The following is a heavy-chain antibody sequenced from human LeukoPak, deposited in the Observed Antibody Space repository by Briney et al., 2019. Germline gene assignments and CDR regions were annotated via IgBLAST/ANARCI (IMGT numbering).Heavy chain of an antibody. J-gene: IGHJ6*03. CDR1: GYTFTSYY. D-gene: IGHD3-3*01. CDR2: INPSGGST. CDR3: ARGSGVSDYSYYYMDV. Sequence: ASVKVSCKASGYTFTSYYMHWVRQAPGQGLEWMGIINPSGGSTSYAQKFQGRVTMTRDMSTSTVYMELSSLRSEDTAVYYCARGSGVSDYSYYYMDVWGKGTTVTVSS. V-gene: IGHV1-46*01.